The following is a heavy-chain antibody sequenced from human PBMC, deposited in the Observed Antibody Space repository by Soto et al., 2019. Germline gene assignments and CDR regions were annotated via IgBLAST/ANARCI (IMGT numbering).Heavy chain of an antibody. CDR2: MNANSGNT. D-gene: IGHD6-19*01. Sequence: QVQLVQSGAEVKKPGASVKVSCKASGYTFTTSDINWVRQATGQGLEWMGWMNANSGNTDYAQKFQGRVTMTRNTSISTAYMELSSLRSEDTAVYYCSRGWRDSSGRQLDYWGQGTLVSVSS. CDR1: GYTFTTSD. CDR3: SRGWRDSSGRQLDY. V-gene: IGHV1-8*01. J-gene: IGHJ4*02.